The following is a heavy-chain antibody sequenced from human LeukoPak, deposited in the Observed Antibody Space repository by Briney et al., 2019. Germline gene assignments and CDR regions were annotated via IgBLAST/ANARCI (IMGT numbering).Heavy chain of an antibody. CDR1: GFTFSRYW. J-gene: IGHJ4*02. CDR3: ASGSREW. Sequence: GGSLTLSCAASGFTFSRYWMSWVRQAPGKGLEWLANIKEDGSEKYYVDSVKGRFTISRDNAKNSLYLQMKSLRAEDTSVYYCASGSREWWGQGTLVTVSS. V-gene: IGHV3-7*01. D-gene: IGHD3-10*01. CDR2: IKEDGSEK.